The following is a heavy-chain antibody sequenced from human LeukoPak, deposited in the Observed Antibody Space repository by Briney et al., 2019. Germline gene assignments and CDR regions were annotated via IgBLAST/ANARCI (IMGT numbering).Heavy chain of an antibody. V-gene: IGHV3-7*01. CDR2: INQDGSEK. Sequence: GGALRLSRAVSGLTLWGYWMSWVRPAPGEGPGWVANINQDGSEKYFVDSVKGRFTISRDNAKNSLHLQMNTLRAEDTAVYYCARERDGRFFDYWGQGTLVTVSS. CDR3: ARERDGRFFDY. D-gene: IGHD5-24*01. J-gene: IGHJ4*02. CDR1: GLTLWGYW.